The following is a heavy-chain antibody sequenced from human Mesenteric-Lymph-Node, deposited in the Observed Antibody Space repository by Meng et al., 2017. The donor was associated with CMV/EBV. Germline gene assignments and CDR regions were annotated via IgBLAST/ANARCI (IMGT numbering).Heavy chain of an antibody. CDR3: ARGSSYDILTGYFDY. J-gene: IGHJ4*02. CDR2: INHSGST. CDR1: GGSFSGYY. Sequence: QVPLHQWGPGLLKPSEPLSVTCAVYGGSFSGYYWNWIRQSPEKGLEWIGEINHSGSTTYNPSFTSRIIISVDTSTNQISLNMSSVTAADTAVYYCARGSSYDILTGYFDYWGQGALVTVSS. D-gene: IGHD3-9*01. V-gene: IGHV4-34*01.